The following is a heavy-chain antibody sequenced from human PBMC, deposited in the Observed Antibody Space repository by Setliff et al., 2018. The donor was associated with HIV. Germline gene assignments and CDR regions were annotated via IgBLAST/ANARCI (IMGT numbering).Heavy chain of an antibody. CDR3: ARANFWSGYYGY. D-gene: IGHD3-3*01. CDR2: IYHSGST. J-gene: IGHJ4*02. CDR1: DYSISSGYY. Sequence: SETLSLTCAVSDYSISSGYYWGWIRQPPGKGLEWIGSIYHSGSTYYNPSLKSRVTISVDTSKKQFSLKLSSVTAADTAVYYCARANFWSGYYGYWGQGTLVTVSS. V-gene: IGHV4-38-2*01.